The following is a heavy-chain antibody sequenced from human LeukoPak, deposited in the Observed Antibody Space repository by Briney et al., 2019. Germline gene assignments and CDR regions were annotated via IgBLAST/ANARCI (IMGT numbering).Heavy chain of an antibody. CDR3: ARSRGGIAAAGRFDY. V-gene: IGHV3-7*03. CDR1: GFTFSSYW. J-gene: IGHJ4*02. CDR2: IKQDGSEK. D-gene: IGHD6-13*01. Sequence: PGGSLRLSCAASGFTFSSYWMSWVRQAPGKGLEWVANIKQDGSEKYYVDSVKGRFTISRDNAKNSLYLQMNSLRAEDTALYYCARSRGGIAAAGRFDYWGQGTLVTVSS.